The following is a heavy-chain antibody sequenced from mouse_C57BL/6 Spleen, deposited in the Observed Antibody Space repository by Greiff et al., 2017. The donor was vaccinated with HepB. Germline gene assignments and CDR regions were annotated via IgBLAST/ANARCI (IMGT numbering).Heavy chain of an antibody. J-gene: IGHJ4*01. CDR1: GYTFTDYE. CDR2: IDPETGGT. D-gene: IGHD2-3*01. Sequence: QVQLQQSGAELVRPGASVTLSCKASGYTFTDYEMHWVKQTPVHGLEWIGAIDPETGGTAYNQKFKGKAILTADKSSSTAYMELRSLTSEDSAVYYCTRDGYYHYYYAMDYWGQGTSVTVSS. V-gene: IGHV1-15*01. CDR3: TRDGYYHYYYAMDY.